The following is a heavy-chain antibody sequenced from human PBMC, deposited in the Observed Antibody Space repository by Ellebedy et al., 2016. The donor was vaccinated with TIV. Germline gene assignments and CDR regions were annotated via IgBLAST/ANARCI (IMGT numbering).Heavy chain of an antibody. J-gene: IGHJ4*02. V-gene: IGHV3-11*01. D-gene: IGHD3-10*01. CDR2: ISSGGVTT. CDR1: DFTFSDYY. Sequence: GESLKISCAASDFTFSDYYMSWVRQAPGKGLEWLSYISSGGVTTYYTDSVKGRFTISRDNAKKFLYLQMNSLRVEDTAIYYCAKFRGFSWFGDFTDYWGQGTQVTVSS. CDR3: AKFRGFSWFGDFTDY.